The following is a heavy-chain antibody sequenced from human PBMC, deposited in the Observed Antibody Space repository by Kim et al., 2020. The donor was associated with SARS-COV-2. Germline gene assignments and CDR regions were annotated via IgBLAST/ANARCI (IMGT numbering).Heavy chain of an antibody. CDR3: ARSPLLQYGVRGVIKAYYFDY. CDR1: GYTFTSYG. J-gene: IGHJ4*02. V-gene: IGHV1-18*04. D-gene: IGHD3-10*01. Sequence: ASVKVSCKASGYTFTSYGISWVRQAPGQGLEWMGWISAYNGNTNYAQKLQGRVTMTTDTSTSTAYMELRSLRSDDTAVYYCARSPLLQYGVRGVIKAYYFDYWGQGTLVTVSS. CDR2: ISAYNGNT.